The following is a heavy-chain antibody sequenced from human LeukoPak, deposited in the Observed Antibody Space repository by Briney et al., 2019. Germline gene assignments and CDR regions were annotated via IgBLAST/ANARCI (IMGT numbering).Heavy chain of an antibody. Sequence: PGGSLRLSCAASGSTFSSYPMSWVRQAPGKGLEWVSSINDSGGNTYNADSVKGRFTLSRDNSKNTLYLQMNSLRAEDTAVYYCAKETSVAGWYSDYWGQGTLVAVSS. CDR1: GSTFSSYP. CDR2: INDSGGNT. V-gene: IGHV3-23*01. CDR3: AKETSVAGWYSDY. J-gene: IGHJ4*02. D-gene: IGHD6-19*01.